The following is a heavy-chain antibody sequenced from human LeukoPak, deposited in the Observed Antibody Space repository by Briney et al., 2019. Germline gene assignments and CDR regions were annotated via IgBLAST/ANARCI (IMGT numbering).Heavy chain of an antibody. Sequence: GGSLRLSCAASGFTFNNYAMNWVRQAPGKGLEWVSTISGNGGSPYYADSVKGRFTISRDNSKNTIYLQMNSLRAEDTAVYYCAELGITMIGGVWGKGTTVTISS. CDR2: ISGNGGSP. D-gene: IGHD3-10*02. CDR1: GFTFNNYA. J-gene: IGHJ6*04. V-gene: IGHV3-23*01. CDR3: AELGITMIGGV.